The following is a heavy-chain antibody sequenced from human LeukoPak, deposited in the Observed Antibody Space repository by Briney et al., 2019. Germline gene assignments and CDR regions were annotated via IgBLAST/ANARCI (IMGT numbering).Heavy chain of an antibody. CDR1: GYSFTSYW. D-gene: IGHD6-6*01. CDR2: IYPGDSDT. J-gene: IGHJ6*03. CDR3: ARRASSSSNYYYYMDV. Sequence: GESLKISCKGSGYSFTSYWIGWVRQMPGKGLEWMGIIYPGDSDTRYSPSFQGQVTISADKSISTVYLQWSSLKASDTAMYYCARRASSSSNYYYYMDVWGKGTTVTVSS. V-gene: IGHV5-51*01.